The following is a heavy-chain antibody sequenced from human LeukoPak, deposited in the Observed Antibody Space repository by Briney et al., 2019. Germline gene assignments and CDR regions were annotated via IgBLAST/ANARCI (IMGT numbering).Heavy chain of an antibody. CDR3: ARHRATVVTTTVFDY. J-gene: IGHJ4*02. CDR2: IYYSGST. D-gene: IGHD4-23*01. CDR1: GGSISSSSYY. Sequence: KSSETLSLTCTVSGGSISSSSYYWGWIRQPPGKGLEWIGSIYYSGSTYYNPSLKSRVTISVDTSKNQFSLKLSSVAAADTAVYYCARHRATVVTTTVFDYWGQGTLVTVSS. V-gene: IGHV4-39*01.